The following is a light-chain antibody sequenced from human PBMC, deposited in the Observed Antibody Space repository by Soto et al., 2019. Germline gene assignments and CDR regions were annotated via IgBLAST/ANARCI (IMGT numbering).Light chain of an antibody. V-gene: IGKV1-5*03. CDR3: QQYNSYSTWT. J-gene: IGKJ1*01. CDR1: QSISSW. CDR2: KAS. Sequence: DIQMTQSPSTLSASVGDRVTITCRASQSISSWLAWYQQKPGKAPKLLIYKASSLESGVPSRFSGSGSGTEFTLTISSLQPDDFAPYYCQQYNSYSTWTFGQRTKVEIK.